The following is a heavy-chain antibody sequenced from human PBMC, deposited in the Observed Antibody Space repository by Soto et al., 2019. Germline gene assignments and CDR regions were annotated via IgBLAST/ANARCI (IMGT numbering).Heavy chain of an antibody. Sequence: GESLKISCKGSGYIFTSHWIGWVRQMPGKGLEWLGIIYPGDSDTRYSPSFQGQVTISADKSISTAYLQWSSLKASDTAMYYCARGMGGYCSGGSCFLDYWGKGTLVTVSS. CDR1: GYIFTSHW. J-gene: IGHJ4*02. CDR2: IYPGDSDT. CDR3: ARGMGGYCSGGSCFLDY. V-gene: IGHV5-51*01. D-gene: IGHD2-15*01.